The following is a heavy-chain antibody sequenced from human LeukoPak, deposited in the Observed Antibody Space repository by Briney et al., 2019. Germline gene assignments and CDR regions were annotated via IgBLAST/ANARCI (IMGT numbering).Heavy chain of an antibody. V-gene: IGHV3-30*03. CDR3: AMGVAPPGS. CDR2: ISYDGSNK. Sequence: PGGSLRLSCAASGFTFSSYGMHWVRQAPGKGLEWVAVISYDGSNKYYADSVKGRFTISRDNSKNTLYLQMNSLRAEDTAVYYCAMGVAPPGSWGQGTLVTVSS. CDR1: GFTFSSYG. J-gene: IGHJ5*02. D-gene: IGHD1-26*01.